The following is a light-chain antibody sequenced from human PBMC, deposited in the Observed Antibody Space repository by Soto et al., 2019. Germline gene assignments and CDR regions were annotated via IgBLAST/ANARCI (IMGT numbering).Light chain of an antibody. CDR3: QQYNNWPQT. J-gene: IGKJ1*01. CDR1: QSVSSS. Sequence: EIVLTQSPGTLSLSPGERATLSCRASQSVSSSRLAWYRQKPGQAPRLLIYGASSRATGIPDRFSGSGSGTEFTLTISSLQSEDFAVYYCQQYNNWPQTFGQGTKVDIK. V-gene: IGKV3D-15*01. CDR2: GAS.